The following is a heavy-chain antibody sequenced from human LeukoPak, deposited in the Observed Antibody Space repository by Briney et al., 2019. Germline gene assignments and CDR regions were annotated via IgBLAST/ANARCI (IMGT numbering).Heavy chain of an antibody. CDR1: GFSFSNYG. Sequence: GGSLRLSCVGSGFSFSNYGMHWVRQAPGKGLEWVAVISYDGNNKYYADSVKGRFTISRDNSKNTLFLQMHSLSTEETAVYYCARDAPNYSNNWYTEIDYWGQGTLVTVSS. CDR2: ISYDGNNK. V-gene: IGHV3-30-3*01. J-gene: IGHJ4*02. D-gene: IGHD1/OR15-1a*01. CDR3: ARDAPNYSNNWYTEIDY.